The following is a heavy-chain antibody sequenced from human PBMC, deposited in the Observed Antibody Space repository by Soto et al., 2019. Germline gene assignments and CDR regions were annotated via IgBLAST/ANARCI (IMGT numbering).Heavy chain of an antibody. CDR3: AKNHLQKSYYDLPWFDP. D-gene: IGHD3-3*01. J-gene: IGHJ5*02. Sequence: PVGSLRLSCASSVFIFSDYGMHCVRHSPGKWLEWMAIISSDGSDKYYADSVKGRFTISRDNSKNTLYLQMNSLRAEDTAVYYWAKNHLQKSYYDLPWFDPWGPETLVNVSS. CDR1: VFIFSDYG. V-gene: IGHV3-30*18. CDR2: ISSDGSDK.